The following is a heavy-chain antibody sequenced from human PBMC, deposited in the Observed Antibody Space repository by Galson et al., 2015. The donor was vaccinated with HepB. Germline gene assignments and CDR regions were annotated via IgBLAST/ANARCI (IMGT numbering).Heavy chain of an antibody. V-gene: IGHV3-48*03. CDR3: ARGDSFGYEGNY. CDR2: ISGTSGSI. D-gene: IGHD5-18*01. J-gene: IGHJ4*02. Sequence: SLRLSCAASGFTFSAYEMNWVRQAPGKGLEWISYISGTSGSIYYAASVKRRFTLSRDDAKNLLYLQMNSLRAEDTAIYYCARGDSFGYEGNYWGQGTLVIVSS. CDR1: GFTFSAYE.